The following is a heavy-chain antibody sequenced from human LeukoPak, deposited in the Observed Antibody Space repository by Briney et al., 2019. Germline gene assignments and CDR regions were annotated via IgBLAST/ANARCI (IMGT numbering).Heavy chain of an antibody. V-gene: IGHV1-2*02. Sequence: ASVKVSCKASGYTFTSYYMHWVRHAPGQGLEWMGWINPNSGGTNYAQKFQGRVTLTTDTSISTAYMELSRLRSDDTAVYYCARGRQQLVRGLIYFDYWGQGTLVTVSS. CDR1: GYTFTSYY. CDR2: INPNSGGT. J-gene: IGHJ4*02. D-gene: IGHD6-13*01. CDR3: ARGRQQLVRGLIYFDY.